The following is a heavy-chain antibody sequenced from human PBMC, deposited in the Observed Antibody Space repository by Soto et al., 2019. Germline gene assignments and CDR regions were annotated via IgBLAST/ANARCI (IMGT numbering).Heavy chain of an antibody. V-gene: IGHV3-23*01. Sequence: QPXGALKLSCAAAGFTLSNFAMTWVRQAPGRGLEWVTLISGNGGSTYYADSVKGRFTISRDNSRNTLYLQMNSLRAEDTAVYYRAKDRLVVPAAIAPEFQHWGQGTLVTVSS. CDR1: GFTLSNFA. J-gene: IGHJ1*01. CDR3: AKDRLVVPAAIAPEFQH. D-gene: IGHD2-2*01. CDR2: ISGNGGST.